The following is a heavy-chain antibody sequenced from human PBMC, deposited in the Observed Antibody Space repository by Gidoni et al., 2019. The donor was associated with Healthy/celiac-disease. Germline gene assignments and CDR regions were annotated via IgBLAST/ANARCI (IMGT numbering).Heavy chain of an antibody. V-gene: IGHV1-2*02. CDR1: GYTFTGYY. J-gene: IGHJ4*02. CDR2: INPNSGGT. D-gene: IGHD2-15*01. Sequence: QVQLVQSGAEVKKPGASVKVSCKASGYTFTGYYMHWVRQAPGQGLEWMGWINPNSGGTNYAQKFQGRVTMTRDTSISTAYMELSRLRSDDTAVYYCARDQHCSGGSCYFIWVYWGQGTLVTVSS. CDR3: ARDQHCSGGSCYFIWVY.